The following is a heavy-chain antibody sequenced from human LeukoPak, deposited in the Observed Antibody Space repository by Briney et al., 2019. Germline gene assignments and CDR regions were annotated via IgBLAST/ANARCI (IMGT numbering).Heavy chain of an antibody. CDR1: GFSFSSYE. Sequence: GGPLRLSCAASGFSFSSYEMNWVRQAPGKGLEWLSYITSSGSTRYYADSVKGRFTISRDNAKNSLYLQMNSLRAEDTAVYYCARDLTVTTDYGMDVWGKGTTVTVSS. CDR2: ITSSGSTR. V-gene: IGHV3-48*03. CDR3: ARDLTVTTDYGMDV. J-gene: IGHJ6*04. D-gene: IGHD4-17*01.